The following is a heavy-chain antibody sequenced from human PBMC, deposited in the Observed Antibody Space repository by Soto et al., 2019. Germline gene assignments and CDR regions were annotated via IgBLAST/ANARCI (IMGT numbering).Heavy chain of an antibody. CDR3: AKDWTHFDY. CDR1: GFIFSDFA. J-gene: IGHJ4*02. Sequence: LRLSCAASGFIFSDFAMSWVRQAPGKGLEWVSLIRGNNDNTYYADSVKGRFIISRDNSKNTVYLQMNSLRVEDTAIYYCAKDWTHFDYWGQGTLVTVSS. V-gene: IGHV3-23*01. D-gene: IGHD3-3*01. CDR2: IRGNNDNT.